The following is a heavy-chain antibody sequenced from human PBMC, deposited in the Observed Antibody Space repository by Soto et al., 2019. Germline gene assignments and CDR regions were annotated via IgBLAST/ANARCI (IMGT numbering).Heavy chain of an antibody. V-gene: IGHV4-30-2*01. J-gene: IGHJ4*02. CDR2: IYHSGST. D-gene: IGHD3-10*01. CDR3: ARAGDGSGSHLGSFDY. Sequence: SETLSLTCTVSDGSISSGGYSWSWIRQPPGKGLEWIGYIYHSGSTYYNPSLKSRVTISVDRSKNQFSLKLSSVTAADTAVYYCARAGDGSGSHLGSFDYWGQGTLVTVSS. CDR1: DGSISSGGYS.